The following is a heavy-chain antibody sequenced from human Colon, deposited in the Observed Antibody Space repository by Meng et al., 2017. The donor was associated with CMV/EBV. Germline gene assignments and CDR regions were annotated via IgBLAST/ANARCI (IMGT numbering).Heavy chain of an antibody. CDR3: ATDKYSGYSLGKHFYNGMDV. CDR1: GFTFSSYA. CDR2: ISYDGSNK. J-gene: IGHJ6*02. D-gene: IGHD5-12*01. Sequence: GESLKISCAASGFTFSSYAMHWVRQAPGKGLEWVAVISYDGSNKYYADSVKGRFTISRDNSKNTLYLQMNSLRAEDTALYYCATDKYSGYSLGKHFYNGMDVWGRGTTVTVSS. V-gene: IGHV3-30*04.